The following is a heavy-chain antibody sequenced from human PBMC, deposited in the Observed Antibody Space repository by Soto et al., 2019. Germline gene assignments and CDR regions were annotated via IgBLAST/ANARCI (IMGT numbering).Heavy chain of an antibody. CDR2: ISAYNGNT. V-gene: IGHV1-18*04. CDR1: GYTFTSYG. CDR3: ARDYGGHSSSWLVGDYYYYYGMDV. D-gene: IGHD6-13*01. Sequence: ASVKVSCKASGYTFTSYGISWVRQAPGQGLEWMGWISAYNGNTNYAQKLQGRVTMTTDTSTSTAYMELRSLRSDDTAVYYCARDYGGHSSSWLVGDYYYYYGMDVWGQGTTVTVSS. J-gene: IGHJ6*02.